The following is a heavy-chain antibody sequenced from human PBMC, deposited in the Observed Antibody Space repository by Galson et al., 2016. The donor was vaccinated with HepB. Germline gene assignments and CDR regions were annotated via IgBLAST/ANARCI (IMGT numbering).Heavy chain of an antibody. Sequence: SVKVSCKASGYPFTSLGISWVRQAPGQGLEWMGWINVFNGHTNYAQKLQGRVTMTTDTSTSTSYMELRSLRSDDTAVYYCARSLVPSFGMDVWGKGTTVTVSS. CDR1: GYPFTSLG. CDR2: INVFNGHT. V-gene: IGHV1-18*01. J-gene: IGHJ6*04. D-gene: IGHD2-8*02. CDR3: ARSLVPSFGMDV.